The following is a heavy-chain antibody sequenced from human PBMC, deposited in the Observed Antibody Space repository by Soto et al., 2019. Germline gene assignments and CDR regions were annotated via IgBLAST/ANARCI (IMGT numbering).Heavy chain of an antibody. D-gene: IGHD5-18*01. CDR1: GGSIISYS. Sequence: SETLSLTCTVSGGSIISYSWNWIRQPPGKGLEWIGYIYYSGSTNYNPSLKGRVTISVDTSKNQFSLKLSSVTAADTAVYYCASLIYTYGFTIDSWGQGTLVTVSS. V-gene: IGHV4-59*01. J-gene: IGHJ4*02. CDR3: ASLIYTYGFTIDS. CDR2: IYYSGST.